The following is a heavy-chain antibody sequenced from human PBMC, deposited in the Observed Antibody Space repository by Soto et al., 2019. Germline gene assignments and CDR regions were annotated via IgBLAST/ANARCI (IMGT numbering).Heavy chain of an antibody. V-gene: IGHV3-11*05. CDR1: GIPFSNYY. CDR3: VRELGGLES. Sequence: QVRLVESGGGLVKAGGSLRLSCAVSGIPFSNYYMSWIRQAPGKGLEWVSYIESSGNYTNYADFVRGRFTISRDNAKNSLFLQMSSLKTDGTAVYYCVRELGGLESWGPGTLVTVSS. CDR2: IESSGNYT. D-gene: IGHD2-15*01. J-gene: IGHJ5*01.